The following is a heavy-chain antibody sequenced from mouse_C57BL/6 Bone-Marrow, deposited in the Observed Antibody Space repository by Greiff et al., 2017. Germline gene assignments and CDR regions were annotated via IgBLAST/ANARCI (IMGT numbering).Heavy chain of an antibody. J-gene: IGHJ2*01. CDR3: AKGGNYVGDY. V-gene: IGHV1-59*01. CDR1: GYTFTSYW. Sequence: QVQLQQPGAELVRPGTSVKLSCKASGYTFTSYWMHWVKQRPGQGLEWIGVIDPSDSYTNYNQKFKGKATLTVDTSSSTAYMQLSSLTSEDSAGYYCAKGGNYVGDYWGQGTTLTVSS. D-gene: IGHD2-1*01. CDR2: IDPSDSYT.